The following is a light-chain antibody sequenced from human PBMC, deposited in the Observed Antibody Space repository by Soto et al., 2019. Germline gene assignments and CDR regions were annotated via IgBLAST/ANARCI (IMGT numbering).Light chain of an antibody. J-gene: IGLJ1*01. CDR3: SSYTAGGTI. Sequence: QSALTQPASVSGSPGQSITISCTGTSSDVGGYNSVSWYQLHPGKAPELMIYEVSNRPSGVSNRFSGSKSGNTASLTISGLQAEDEADYYCSSYTAGGTIFGTGTKLTVL. CDR2: EVS. CDR1: SSDVGGYNS. V-gene: IGLV2-14*01.